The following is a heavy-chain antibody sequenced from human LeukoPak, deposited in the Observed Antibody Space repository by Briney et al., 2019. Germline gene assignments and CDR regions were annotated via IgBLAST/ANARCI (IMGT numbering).Heavy chain of an antibody. CDR2: INHSGST. D-gene: IGHD6-19*01. CDR1: GGSFSGYY. V-gene: IGHV4-34*01. CDR3: ARGLREPRSSSWISSATPRKYSSGWYYDY. J-gene: IGHJ4*02. Sequence: SETLSLTCAVYGGSFSGYYWSLIRQPPGKGLEWIGEINHSGSTNYNPSLKSRVTISVDTSKNQFSLKLSSVTAADTAVYYCARGLREPRSSSWISSATPRKYSSGWYYDYWGQGTLVTVSS.